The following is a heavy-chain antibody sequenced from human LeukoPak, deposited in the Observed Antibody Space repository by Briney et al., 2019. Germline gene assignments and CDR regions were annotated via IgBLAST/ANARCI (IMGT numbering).Heavy chain of an antibody. CDR2: INPNSGGT. J-gene: IGHJ6*02. Sequence: ASVKVSCKASGYTFTGYYMHWVRQAPAQGLEWMGWINPNSGGTNYAQKFQGRVTMTRDTSISTAYMELSRLRSDDTAVYCCARSVGDDLGYSSSWSWYYGMDVWGQGTTVTVSS. D-gene: IGHD6-13*01. V-gene: IGHV1-2*02. CDR3: ARSVGDDLGYSSSWSWYYGMDV. CDR1: GYTFTGYY.